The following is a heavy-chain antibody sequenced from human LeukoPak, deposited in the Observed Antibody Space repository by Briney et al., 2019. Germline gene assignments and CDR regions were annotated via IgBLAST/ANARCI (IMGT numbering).Heavy chain of an antibody. V-gene: IGHV3-74*01. CDR2: INSDGSST. CDR3: ARDSSSYYYYYYMVV. Sequence: GGSLRLSCAASGFTFSSYWMHWVRQAPGKGLVWVSRINSDGSSTSYADSVKGRSTISRDNAKNTVYLQMNSLRAEDTVVYYCARDSSSYYYYYYMVVWGKGTTVTVSS. J-gene: IGHJ6*03. CDR1: GFTFSSYW. D-gene: IGHD6-6*01.